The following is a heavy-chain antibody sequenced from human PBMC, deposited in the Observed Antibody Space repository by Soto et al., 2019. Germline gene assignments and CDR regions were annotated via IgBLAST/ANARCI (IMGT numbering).Heavy chain of an antibody. V-gene: IGHV5-51*01. J-gene: IGHJ6*02. CDR3: ARQNYGDGYGMDV. D-gene: IGHD4-17*01. CDR2: IYPGDSDT. CDR1: GYSFTSYW. Sequence: GESLKISCKGCGYSFTSYWIGWVRQMPGKGLEWMGIIYPGDSDTRYSPSFQGQVTISADKSISTAYLQWSSLKASDTAMYYCARQNYGDGYGMDVWGQGTTVTVSS.